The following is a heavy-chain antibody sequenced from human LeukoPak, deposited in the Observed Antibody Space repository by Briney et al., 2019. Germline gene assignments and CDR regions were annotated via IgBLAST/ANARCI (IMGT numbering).Heavy chain of an antibody. V-gene: IGHV4-59*01. CDR2: VHSSGNS. CDR1: GGSIIDYY. J-gene: IGHJ4*01. D-gene: IGHD2-2*01. CDR3: ARRPASRLTFDY. Sequence: SETLSLTCTVSGGSIIDYYWYWIRQPPGKGLEWIAYVHSSGNSNHNPSLKSRVTISVDTSKNHLSLRLAAVTAADTAVYYCARRPASRLTFDYWGHGTLVTVSS.